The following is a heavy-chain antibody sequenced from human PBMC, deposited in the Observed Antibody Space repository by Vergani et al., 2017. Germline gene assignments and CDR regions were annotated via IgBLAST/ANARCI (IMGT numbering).Heavy chain of an antibody. CDR1: GYTFTSYD. CDR2: MNPNSGNT. V-gene: IGHV1-8*01. Sequence: QVQLVQSGAEVKKPGASVKVSCKASGYTFTSYDINWVRQATGQGLEWMGWMNPNSGNTGYAQKLQGRVTMTTDTSTSTAYMELRSLRSDDTAVYYCARDTYSGSWRVWFDPWGQGTLVTVSS. CDR3: ARDTYSGSWRVWFDP. J-gene: IGHJ5*02. D-gene: IGHD1-26*01.